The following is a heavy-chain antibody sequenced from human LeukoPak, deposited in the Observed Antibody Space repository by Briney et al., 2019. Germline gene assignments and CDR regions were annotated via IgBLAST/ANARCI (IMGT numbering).Heavy chain of an antibody. CDR3: ARAAGGVSGYDLYYFDY. D-gene: IGHD5-12*01. CDR2: INSDGSST. J-gene: IGHJ4*02. V-gene: IGHV3-74*01. CDR1: GFTFSSYS. Sequence: SGGSLRLSCAASGFTFSSYSMNWVRQAPGKGLVCVSRINSDGSSTTYADSVKGRFTISRDNAKNTLYLQMNSLRAEDTAVYYCARAAGGVSGYDLYYFDYWGQGALVTVSS.